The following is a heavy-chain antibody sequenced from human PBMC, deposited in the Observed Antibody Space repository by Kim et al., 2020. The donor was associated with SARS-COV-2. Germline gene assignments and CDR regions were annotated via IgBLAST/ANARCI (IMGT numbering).Heavy chain of an antibody. Sequence: GGSLRLSCAVSGVSVSTNYMSWVRQAPGKGLEWVSVIYGGGTTFYADSVRGRFTISRDDSENTLYLQMYSLRAEDTAVYYCARDGGSPVFRIWGRGTMGT. CDR2: IYGGGTT. J-gene: IGHJ3*02. D-gene: IGHD3-10*01. CDR3: ARDGGSPVFRI. CDR1: GVSVSTNY. V-gene: IGHV3-53*01.